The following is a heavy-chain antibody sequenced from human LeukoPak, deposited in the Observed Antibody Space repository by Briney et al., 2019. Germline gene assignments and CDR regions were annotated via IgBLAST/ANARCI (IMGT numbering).Heavy chain of an antibody. CDR2: IIPIFGTA. J-gene: IGHJ4*02. Sequence: SVKVSFKACEGTFSSYAISCVRQGPEQGLEWMGGIIPIFGTANYAQKFQGRVTITADESTSTAYMELSSLRSEDTAVYYCARGASRYCSSTSCFDYWGQGTLVTVSS. CDR1: EGTFSSYA. CDR3: ARGASRYCSSTSCFDY. V-gene: IGHV1-69*13. D-gene: IGHD2-2*01.